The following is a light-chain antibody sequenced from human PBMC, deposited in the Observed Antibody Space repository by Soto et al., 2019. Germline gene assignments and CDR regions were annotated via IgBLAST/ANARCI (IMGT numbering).Light chain of an antibody. V-gene: IGKV1-39*01. CDR2: AAS. Sequence: DIQMTQSPSSLSASVGDRVTITCRPSQIIISSRLNWYQQKPGEAPKVLIYAASGLQNGVPSRFSGSGSATDFTLTITSLQPEDFATYYCQQTSSTPYTFGQGTKLEIK. CDR3: QQTSSTPYT. J-gene: IGKJ2*01. CDR1: QIIISSR.